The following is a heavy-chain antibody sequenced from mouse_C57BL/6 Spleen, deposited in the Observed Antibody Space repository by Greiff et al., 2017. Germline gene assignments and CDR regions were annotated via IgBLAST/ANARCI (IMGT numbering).Heavy chain of an antibody. CDR3: ARDRTYGNYVGYYAMDY. CDR1: GFTFSDYY. CDR2: INYDGSST. D-gene: IGHD2-1*01. J-gene: IGHJ4*01. Sequence: EVMLVESEGGLVQPGSSMKLSCTASGFTFSDYYMAWVRQVPEKGLEWVANINYDGSSTYYLDSLKSRFIISRDNAKNILYLQMSSLKSEDTATYYCARDRTYGNYVGYYAMDYWGQGTSVTVSS. V-gene: IGHV5-16*01.